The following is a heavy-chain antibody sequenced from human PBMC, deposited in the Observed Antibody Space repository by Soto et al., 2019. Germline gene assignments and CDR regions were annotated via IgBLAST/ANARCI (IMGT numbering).Heavy chain of an antibody. J-gene: IGHJ4*02. D-gene: IGHD3-3*01. V-gene: IGHV3-23*01. CDR1: GFTFSSYA. CDR3: AKEFTDYDFWSGYYTGLFVGY. Sequence: EGSLRLSCAASGFTFSSYAMSWVRQAPGKGLEWVSAISGSGGSTYYADSVKGRFTISRDNSKNTLYLTMNSLRAEDTAVYYCAKEFTDYDFWSGYYTGLFVGYWGQGTLVTVS. CDR2: ISGSGGST.